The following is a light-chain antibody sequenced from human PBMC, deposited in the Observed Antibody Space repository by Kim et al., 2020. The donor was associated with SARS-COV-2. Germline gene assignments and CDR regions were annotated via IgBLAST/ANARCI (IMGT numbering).Light chain of an antibody. V-gene: IGLV2-14*04. CDR1: SSDFGDDNH. J-gene: IGLJ3*02. Sequence: GQSITIACTGTSSDFGDDNHVSWYQQDPGKAPKLMIYDVTKRPSGVSNRFSGSKSGNTASLTISGLQAEDEADYYCSSYTSSTTWVFGGGTQLTVL. CDR2: DVT. CDR3: SSYTSSTTWV.